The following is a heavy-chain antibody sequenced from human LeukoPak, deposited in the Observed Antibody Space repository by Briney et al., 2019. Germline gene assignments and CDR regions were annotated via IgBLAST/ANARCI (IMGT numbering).Heavy chain of an antibody. CDR1: GGSISTYY. J-gene: IGHJ5*02. V-gene: IGHV4-59*08. D-gene: IGHD3-22*01. CDR2: IYYSGST. Sequence: SETLSLTCTVSGGSISTYYWSWIRQPPGKGLEWIGYIYYSGSTYYNPSLKSRVTISVDTSKNQFSLKLSSVTAADTAVYYCARRGVVAPYNWFDPWGQGTLVTVSS. CDR3: ARRGVVAPYNWFDP.